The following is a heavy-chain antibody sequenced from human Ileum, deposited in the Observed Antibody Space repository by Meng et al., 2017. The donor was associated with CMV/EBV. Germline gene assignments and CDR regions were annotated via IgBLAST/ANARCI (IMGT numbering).Heavy chain of an antibody. CDR1: GDSLSTSS. J-gene: IGHJ5*02. D-gene: IGHD3-10*01. Sequence: QVLLQESGPGLVRPSETLSLTCPVPGDSLSTSSWNWIRQSAGSRLEWIGRICGTGTTNYNPSFKSRVTLSLDKSKNQFSLKLSSVTAADTAVYYCARRIREVREISWENWLAPWGQGTLVTVSS. V-gene: IGHV4-4*07. CDR2: ICGTGTT. CDR3: ARRIREVREISWENWLAP.